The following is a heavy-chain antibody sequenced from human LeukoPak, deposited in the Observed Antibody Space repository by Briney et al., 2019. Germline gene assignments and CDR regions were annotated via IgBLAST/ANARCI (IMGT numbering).Heavy chain of an antibody. J-gene: IGHJ4*02. CDR2: ISWNSGSI. CDR1: GFTFDDYA. CDR3: AKDVHDYGDSSYFDY. Sequence: GRSLRLSCAASGFTFDDYAMHWVRQAPGKGLEWVSGISWNSGSIGYADSVKGRFTISRDNAKNSLYLQMNSLRAEDTALYYCAKDVHDYGDSSYFDYWGQGTLVTVSS. V-gene: IGHV3-9*01. D-gene: IGHD4-17*01.